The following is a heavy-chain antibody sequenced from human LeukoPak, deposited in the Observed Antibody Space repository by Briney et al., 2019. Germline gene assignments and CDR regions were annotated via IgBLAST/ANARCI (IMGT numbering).Heavy chain of an antibody. CDR3: ARDPVSGNLDY. Sequence: ASVKVSCKASGGTFSSYVISWVRQAPGQGLEWMEIINPSGGSTSYAQKFQGRVTMTRDTSTSTVYMELSSLRSEDTAVYYCARDPVSGNLDYWGQGTLVTVSS. V-gene: IGHV1-46*01. D-gene: IGHD1-14*01. J-gene: IGHJ4*02. CDR1: GGTFSSYV. CDR2: INPSGGST.